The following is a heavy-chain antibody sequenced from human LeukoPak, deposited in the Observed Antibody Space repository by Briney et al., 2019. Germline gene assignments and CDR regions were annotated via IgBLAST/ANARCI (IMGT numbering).Heavy chain of an antibody. CDR1: GGTFSSYA. CDR3: ATRNVEPYLEWLLWGNYYLDY. CDR2: IIPIFGTA. V-gene: IGHV1-69*13. Sequence: SVKVSYKASGGTFSSYAISWVRQAPGQGLEWMGGIIPIFGTANYAQKFQGRVTITADESTSTAYMELSSLRSEDPAVYYCATRNVEPYLEWLLWGNYYLDYWGQGTLVTVSS. D-gene: IGHD3-3*01. J-gene: IGHJ4*02.